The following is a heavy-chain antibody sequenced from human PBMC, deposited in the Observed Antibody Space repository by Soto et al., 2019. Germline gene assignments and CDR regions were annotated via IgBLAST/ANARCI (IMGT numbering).Heavy chain of an antibody. J-gene: IGHJ4*01. V-gene: IGHV4-59*01. D-gene: IGHD3-9*01. CDR3: ARIAPYYDILTGYYPYYFDY. CDR2: IYYSGST. Sequence: QVQLQESGPGLVKPSETLSLTCTVSGGSISSYYWSWIRQPPGKGLEWLGYIYYSGSTNYNPSLNSRFATSVVTSKIQFSLKLSSVPAADTAVYYCARIAPYYDILTGYYPYYFDYCSHGTMVTVST. CDR1: GGSISSYY.